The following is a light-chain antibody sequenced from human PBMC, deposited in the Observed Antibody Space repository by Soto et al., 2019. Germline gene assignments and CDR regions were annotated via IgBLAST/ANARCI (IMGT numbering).Light chain of an antibody. J-gene: IGLJ1*01. CDR1: SXDVGGYDY. Sequence: QSVLTQPASVSGSPGQSITISCTGTSXDVGGYDYVSWYQLHPGKAPKLMIFEVSNRPSGVSYRFSGSKSGNTASLTISGLQAEDEADYFCSSYSISTAYLFGTGTRSPS. V-gene: IGLV2-14*01. CDR2: EVS. CDR3: SSYSISTAYL.